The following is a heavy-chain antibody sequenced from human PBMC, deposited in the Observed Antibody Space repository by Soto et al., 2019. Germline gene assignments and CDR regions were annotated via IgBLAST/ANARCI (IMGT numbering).Heavy chain of an antibody. D-gene: IGHD1-1*01. CDR3: AADFLLATTQTDI. CDR1: GFTFTSSA. V-gene: IGHV1-58*01. J-gene: IGHJ3*02. Sequence: QMQLVQSGPEVKKPGTSVKVSYKASGFTFTSSAVQWVRQARGQRLEWIGWIVVGSGNTNYAQKFQERVTITRDMSTSTAYMELSSLRSEDTAVYYCAADFLLATTQTDIWGQGTMVTVSS. CDR2: IVVGSGNT.